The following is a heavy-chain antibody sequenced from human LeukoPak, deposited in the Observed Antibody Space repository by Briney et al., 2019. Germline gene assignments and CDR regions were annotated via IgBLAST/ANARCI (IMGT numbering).Heavy chain of an antibody. CDR2: IYHSGST. J-gene: IGHJ3*02. CDR3: ARGHYYDSSGYFHDAFDI. D-gene: IGHD3-22*01. Sequence: SETLSLTCTVSGGSISSSSYYWGWIRQPPGKGLEWIGYIYHSGSTYYNPSLKSRVTISVDRSKNQFSLKLSSVTAADTAVYYCARGHYYDSSGYFHDAFDIWGQGTMVTVSS. CDR1: GGSISSSSYY. V-gene: IGHV4-39*07.